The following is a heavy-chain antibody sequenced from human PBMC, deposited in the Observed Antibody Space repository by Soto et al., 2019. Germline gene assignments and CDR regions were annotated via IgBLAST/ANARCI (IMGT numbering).Heavy chain of an antibody. Sequence: GASVKVSCKASGGTFSSYAISWVRQAPGQGLEWMGGIIPTFGTANYAQKFQGRVTITADKSTSTAYMELSSLRSEDTAVYYCARERPPAGIAAAGTGWFDPSGQGTLVTVCS. V-gene: IGHV1-69*06. J-gene: IGHJ5*02. D-gene: IGHD6-13*01. CDR2: IIPTFGTA. CDR1: GGTFSSYA. CDR3: ARERPPAGIAAAGTGWFDP.